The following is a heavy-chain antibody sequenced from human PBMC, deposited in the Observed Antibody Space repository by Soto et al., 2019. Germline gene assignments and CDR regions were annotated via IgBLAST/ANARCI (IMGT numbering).Heavy chain of an antibody. D-gene: IGHD3-16*01. Sequence: SETLSLTCGVSGYSITSGFYWGWVRQSPGKGLEWIGTISYSAKTFCNPSLASRFSMAVDSSKNQFSLRLTSVTAADTALYYCTRGAGAPWVRFDSWGRGILVTVSS. CDR3: TRGAGAPWVRFDS. CDR2: ISYSAKT. J-gene: IGHJ4*02. V-gene: IGHV4-38-2*01. CDR1: GYSITSGFY.